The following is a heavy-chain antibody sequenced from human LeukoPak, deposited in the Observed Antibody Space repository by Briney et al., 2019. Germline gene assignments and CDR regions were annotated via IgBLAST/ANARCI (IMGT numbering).Heavy chain of an antibody. V-gene: IGHV3-21*06. Sequence: GGSMRLSCAASGFSFSSYTMNWVRLAPGRGLEWVSSIIGTSEMHYADSVKGRFTVSRDNDKNSLFLQLYSLSVEDTAVYYCTRAIMVALGTGPFDIWGQGTVVTVSS. CDR1: GFSFSSYT. J-gene: IGHJ3*02. CDR2: IIGTSEM. D-gene: IGHD2-15*01. CDR3: TRAIMVALGTGPFDI.